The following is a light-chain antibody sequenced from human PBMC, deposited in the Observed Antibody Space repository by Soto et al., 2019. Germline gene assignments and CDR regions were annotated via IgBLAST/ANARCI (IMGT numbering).Light chain of an antibody. CDR2: AAS. J-gene: IGKJ1*01. Sequence: DIQMTQSPSSLSASVRDRVTITCRASQGISNYLAWYQQKPGKVPKLLIYAASTLQSGVPARFSGSGSGTDFTLSISSLQPEDVATYYCRKYDSAPWTFGEGTKVEI. CDR1: QGISNY. V-gene: IGKV1-27*01. CDR3: RKYDSAPWT.